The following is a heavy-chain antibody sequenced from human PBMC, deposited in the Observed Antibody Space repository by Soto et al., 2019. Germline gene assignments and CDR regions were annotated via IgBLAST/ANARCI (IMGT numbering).Heavy chain of an antibody. Sequence: GASVKVSCKASGGTFSSYAISWVRQAPGQGLEWMGGIIPIFGTANYAQKFQGRVTITADESTSTAYMELSSLRSEDTAVYYCARDEDCSNTSCYLSMVRGVPYGMDVWGQGTTVTVSS. CDR1: GGTFSSYA. CDR2: IIPIFGTA. CDR3: ARDEDCSNTSCYLSMVRGVPYGMDV. D-gene: IGHD2-2*01. J-gene: IGHJ6*02. V-gene: IGHV1-69*13.